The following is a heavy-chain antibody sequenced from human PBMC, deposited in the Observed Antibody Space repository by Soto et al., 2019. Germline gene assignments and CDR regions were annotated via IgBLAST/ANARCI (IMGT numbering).Heavy chain of an antibody. J-gene: IGHJ5*02. V-gene: IGHV1-3*01. CDR2: INAGNGNT. Sequence: ASVKVSCKASGYTFSDYAIHWARQAPGQRPEWMGWINAGNGNTKYSQKFQGRVTITRDTSASTAYMELSSLRSEDTAVYYCARGTPVWFDPWGQGTLVTVPQ. D-gene: IGHD3-10*01. CDR1: GYTFSDYA. CDR3: ARGTPVWFDP.